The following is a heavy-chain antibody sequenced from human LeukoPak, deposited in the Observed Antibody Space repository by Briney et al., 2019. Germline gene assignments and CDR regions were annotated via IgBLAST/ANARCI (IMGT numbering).Heavy chain of an antibody. J-gene: IGHJ3*02. Sequence: ASVKGSCKASGYTFTGYYMHWVREAPGQGLEWMGWINPNSVGTNYAQKFQGRVTMTRDTSISTAYMELRSLRSDDTAVYYCARSKPVRYFDWLQFARFDAFDIWGQGTMVTVSS. CDR2: INPNSVGT. V-gene: IGHV1-2*02. CDR3: ARSKPVRYFDWLQFARFDAFDI. D-gene: IGHD3-9*01. CDR1: GYTFTGYY.